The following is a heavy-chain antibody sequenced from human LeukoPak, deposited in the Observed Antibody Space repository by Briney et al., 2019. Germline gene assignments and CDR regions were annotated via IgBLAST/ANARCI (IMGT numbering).Heavy chain of an antibody. CDR2: IGTASDT. Sequence: PGGSLRLSCAASGFTFSSFDMRWVRKPTGQGLEWVSTIGTASDTYYPGSVGGRFTLSRDNAKNSLYLQMNSLTAGDTAVYYCARGPPRGKYYYMDVWGKGTTVTVSS. CDR3: ARGPPRGKYYYMDV. J-gene: IGHJ6*03. D-gene: IGHD1-1*01. V-gene: IGHV3-13*01. CDR1: GFTFSSFD.